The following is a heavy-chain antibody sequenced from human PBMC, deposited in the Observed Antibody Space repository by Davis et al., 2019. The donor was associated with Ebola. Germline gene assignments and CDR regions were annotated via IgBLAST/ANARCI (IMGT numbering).Heavy chain of an antibody. CDR2: IYPGDSDT. Sequence: AESLKISCTGSGYSFTSSWIGWVRQMPGKGLEWMGIIYPGDSDTRYSPSFQGQVTISADKSISTAYVQWSSLTASDTAMYYCARQRTYYSAMDVWGQGTTVTVSS. CDR1: GYSFTSSW. J-gene: IGHJ6*02. V-gene: IGHV5-51*01. CDR3: ARQRTYYSAMDV.